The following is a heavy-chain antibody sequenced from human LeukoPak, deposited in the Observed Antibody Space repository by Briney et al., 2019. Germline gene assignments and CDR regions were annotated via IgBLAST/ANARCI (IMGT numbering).Heavy chain of an antibody. D-gene: IGHD2-2*01. J-gene: IGHJ6*02. Sequence: GGSLRLSCEVSGFDFSTYSMNWVRQAPGKGLEWVSSISSTYKFYADSVKGRFTISRDNAKNSVYLQMDSLSVDDTAVYYCARAGDIVGVFFHYYGMDVWGQGTMVTVSS. CDR1: GFDFSTYS. CDR2: ISSTYK. CDR3: ARAGDIVGVFFHYYGMDV. V-gene: IGHV3-21*01.